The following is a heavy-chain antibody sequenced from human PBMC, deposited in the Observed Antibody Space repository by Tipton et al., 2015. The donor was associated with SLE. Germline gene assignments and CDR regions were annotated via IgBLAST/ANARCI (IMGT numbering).Heavy chain of an antibody. CDR1: GGSISSSSYY. CDR3: ARHPSPPPDPFDY. D-gene: IGHD1-14*01. V-gene: IGHV4-39*07. Sequence: TLSLTCTVSGGSISSSSYYWGWIRPPPGKGLEWIGSIYYSGSTYYNPSLKSRVTISVDTAKNQFSLKLSSVTAADTAVYYGARHPSPPPDPFDYWGQGTLVTVSS. J-gene: IGHJ4*02. CDR2: IYYSGST.